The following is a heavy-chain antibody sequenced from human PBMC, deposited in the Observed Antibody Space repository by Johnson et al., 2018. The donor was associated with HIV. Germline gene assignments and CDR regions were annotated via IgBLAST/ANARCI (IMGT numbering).Heavy chain of an antibody. V-gene: IGHV3-30*04. D-gene: IGHD1-26*01. CDR1: GFTFSSYA. Sequence: QVQLVESEGGVVQPGRSLRLSCAASGFTFSSYAMHWVRQAPGKGLEWVAVISYDGSNKYYADSVKGRFTISRDNSKNTLYLQMNSLRAEDTAVYYCARGSWSSGSYGIWYAFDIWGQGTKVTVSS. CDR2: ISYDGSNK. J-gene: IGHJ3*02. CDR3: ARGSWSSGSYGIWYAFDI.